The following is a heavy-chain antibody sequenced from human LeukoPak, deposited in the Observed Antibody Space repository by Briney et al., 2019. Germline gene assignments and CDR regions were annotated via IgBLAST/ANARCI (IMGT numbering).Heavy chain of an antibody. CDR3: AKSSGYDFWSGSDNWFDP. Sequence: GGSLRLSCAASGFTFSSYAMSWVRQVPGKGLEWVSVISGSGDNTYYADSVKGRFTISRDNSKNMLYLQMNSLRAEDTAVYYCAKSSGYDFWSGSDNWFDPWGQGTLVTVSS. D-gene: IGHD3-3*01. CDR1: GFTFSSYA. CDR2: ISGSGDNT. J-gene: IGHJ5*02. V-gene: IGHV3-23*01.